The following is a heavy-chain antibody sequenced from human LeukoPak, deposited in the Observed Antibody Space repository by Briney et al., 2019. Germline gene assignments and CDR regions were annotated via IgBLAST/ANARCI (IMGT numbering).Heavy chain of an antibody. J-gene: IGHJ4*02. CDR3: AVGYRSGWFFDY. CDR2: ISYDGSNK. D-gene: IGHD6-19*01. V-gene: IGHV3-30*03. Sequence: GGSLRLSCAASGFTFSSYGMHWVRQAPGKGLEWVAVISYDGSNKYYADSVKGRFTISRDNAKKSLYLQMNNLRAEDTAVYYCAVGYRSGWFFDYWGQGTLVTVSS. CDR1: GFTFSSYG.